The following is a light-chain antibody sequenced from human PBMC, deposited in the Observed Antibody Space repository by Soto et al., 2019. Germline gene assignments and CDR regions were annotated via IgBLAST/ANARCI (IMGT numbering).Light chain of an antibody. V-gene: IGKV1-5*03. CDR3: QQYNSYPLT. CDR1: QSTSSW. J-gene: IGKJ4*01. Sequence: DIQMTQSPSTLSASVGDRVTITCRASQSTSSWLAWYQQTPGKAPNLLIYKASSLESGVPSRFSGSGSGTEFTLTISSLQPDDFATYYCQQYNSYPLTFGGGTKVEIK. CDR2: KAS.